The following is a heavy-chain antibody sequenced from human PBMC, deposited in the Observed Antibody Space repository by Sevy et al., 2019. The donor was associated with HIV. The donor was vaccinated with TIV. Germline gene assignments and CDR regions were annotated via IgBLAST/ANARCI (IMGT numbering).Heavy chain of an antibody. CDR1: GGSMTSLY. D-gene: IGHD1-26*01. J-gene: IGHJ4*02. CDR2: IYYNGHI. V-gene: IGHV4-59*08. Sequence: SETLSLTCTVSGGSMTSLYWNWIRQPPGKGLEWIANIYYNGHINYNPSLNSRVTLSLDTSKNQFSLRLSSVTAADTAMYYCTGENAWGRGYSWGQGTLVTVSS. CDR3: TGENAWGRGYS.